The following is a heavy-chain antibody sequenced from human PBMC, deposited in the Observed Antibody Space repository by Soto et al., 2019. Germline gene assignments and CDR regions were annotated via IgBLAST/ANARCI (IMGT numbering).Heavy chain of an antibody. Sequence: GGSLRLSCAASGFTFSSYGMHWVRQAPGKGLEWVAVIWYDGSNKYYADSVKGRFTISRDNSKNTLYLQMNSLRAEDTAVYYCARERRPDRAFDIWGQGTMVTV. V-gene: IGHV3-33*01. CDR1: GFTFSSYG. J-gene: IGHJ3*02. CDR2: IWYDGSNK. CDR3: ARERRPDRAFDI.